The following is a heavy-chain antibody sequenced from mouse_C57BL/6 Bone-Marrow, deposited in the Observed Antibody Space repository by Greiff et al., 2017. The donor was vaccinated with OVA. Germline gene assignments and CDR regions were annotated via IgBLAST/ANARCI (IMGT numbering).Heavy chain of an antibody. CDR1: GYAFSSSW. V-gene: IGHV1-82*01. CDR3: ARGGGYYFDY. J-gene: IGHJ2*01. CDR2: IYPGDGDT. D-gene: IGHD1-1*02. Sequence: VQLQESGPELVKPGASVKISCKASGYAFSSSWMNWVKQRPGKGLEWIGRIYPGDGDTNYNGKFKSKATLTADKSSSTAYMPLSSLTSEDSAVYFCARGGGYYFDYWGQGTTLTVSS.